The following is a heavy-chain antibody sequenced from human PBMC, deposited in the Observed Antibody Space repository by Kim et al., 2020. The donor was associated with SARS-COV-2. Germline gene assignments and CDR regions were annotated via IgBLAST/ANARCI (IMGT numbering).Heavy chain of an antibody. Sequence: GGSLRLSCAASEFTFNNYAMGWVRQAPGKGLEWVSGISASGGTTYYADSVKGRFTISRDNSKNTLSLQMNSLRAEDTAVYYCVKDLVGTTLNWFDPWGQGTLVTVSS. CDR2: ISASGGTT. CDR3: VKDLVGTTLNWFDP. V-gene: IGHV3-23*01. D-gene: IGHD1-26*01. J-gene: IGHJ5*02. CDR1: EFTFNNYA.